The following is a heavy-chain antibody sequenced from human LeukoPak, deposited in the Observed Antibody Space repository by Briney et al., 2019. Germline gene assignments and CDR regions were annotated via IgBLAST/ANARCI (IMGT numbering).Heavy chain of an antibody. Sequence: SVKVSCKASGGTFSSYAISWVRQAPGQGLEWMGGIIPIFGTANYAQKFQGRVTITADESTSTAYMELSSLRSEDTAVYYCARGPDYGGPTRRPPHYWYFDLWGRGTLVTVPS. CDR2: IIPIFGTA. CDR3: ARGPDYGGPTRRPPHYWYFDL. J-gene: IGHJ2*01. V-gene: IGHV1-69*13. CDR1: GGTFSSYA. D-gene: IGHD4-23*01.